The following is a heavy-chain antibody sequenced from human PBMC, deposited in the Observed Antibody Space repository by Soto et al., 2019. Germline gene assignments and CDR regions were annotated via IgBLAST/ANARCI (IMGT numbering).Heavy chain of an antibody. CDR1: GYTFTDYG. J-gene: IGHJ4*02. V-gene: IGHV1-18*01. CDR2: IHTYNGNT. Sequence: QVQLVQSGAEVKKPGASVKVYCKASGYTFTDYGISWVRQATGQGLEWMGWIHTYNGNTNYAQKVQGRVTMTTDSSTSTAYMELRSLRSDDTAVYYCARDAQYSSRWHPIDYWAQGTLVTVSS. D-gene: IGHD6-19*01. CDR3: ARDAQYSSRWHPIDY.